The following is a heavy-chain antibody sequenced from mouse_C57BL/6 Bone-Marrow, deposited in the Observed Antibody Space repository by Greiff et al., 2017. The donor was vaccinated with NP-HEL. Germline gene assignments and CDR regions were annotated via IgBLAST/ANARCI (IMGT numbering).Heavy chain of an antibody. J-gene: IGHJ1*03. D-gene: IGHD1-1*01. Sequence: EVKLVESGPVLVKPGASVKMSCKASGYTFTDYYMNWVKQSHGKSLEWIGVINPYNGGTSYNQKFKGKATLTVDKSSSTAYMELNSLTSEDSAVYYCAREAYYYGSSYWYFDVWGTGTTVTVSS. CDR3: AREAYYYGSSYWYFDV. CDR2: INPYNGGT. V-gene: IGHV1-19*01. CDR1: GYTFTDYY.